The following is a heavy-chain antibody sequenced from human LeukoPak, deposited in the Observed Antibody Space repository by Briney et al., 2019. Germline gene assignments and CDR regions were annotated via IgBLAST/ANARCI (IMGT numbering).Heavy chain of an antibody. CDR1: GYTFKLYS. Sequence: ASVELFYNASGYTFKLYSQQWVRQAPGQGLEWMGWNNTGNGNTKYSQKFQGRVTITRDTSASTAYMELSSLRSEDTAVYYCARARGGWYYFDYWGQGTLVTVSS. J-gene: IGHJ4*02. V-gene: IGHV1-3*04. CDR3: ARARGGWYYFDY. CDR2: NNTGNGNT. D-gene: IGHD6-19*01.